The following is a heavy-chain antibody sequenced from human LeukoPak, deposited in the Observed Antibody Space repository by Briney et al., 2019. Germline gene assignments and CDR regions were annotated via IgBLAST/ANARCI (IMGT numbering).Heavy chain of an antibody. V-gene: IGHV3-23*01. J-gene: IGHJ4*02. CDR2: ITGSGIST. CDR3: AKDRARGGTTDFDY. D-gene: IGHD1-7*01. Sequence: GGSLRLSCAASGLTFSNYAMSWVRQAPGKGLEWVSAITGSGISTFYADSVKGRFTISRDDSKNTLYLQMNSLRAEDTAVYFCAKDRARGGTTDFDYWGQGTLVTVSS. CDR1: GLTFSNYA.